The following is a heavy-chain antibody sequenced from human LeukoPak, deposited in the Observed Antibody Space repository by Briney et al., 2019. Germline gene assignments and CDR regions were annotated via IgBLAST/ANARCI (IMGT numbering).Heavy chain of an antibody. CDR2: IYPGDSDT. CDR1: GYSFTSYW. V-gene: IGHV5-51*01. CDR3: ARSQGDYRPYYFDF. D-gene: IGHD4-17*01. J-gene: IGHJ4*02. Sequence: GESLKISCKGSGYSFTSYWIGWVRQLPGKGLEWMGIIYPGDSDTRYSPSFQGQVTISADKSISAAYLQWSSLKASDTATYYCARSQGDYRPYYFDFWGQGTLVTVSS.